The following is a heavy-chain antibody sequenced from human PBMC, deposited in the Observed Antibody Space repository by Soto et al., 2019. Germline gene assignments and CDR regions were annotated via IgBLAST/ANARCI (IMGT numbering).Heavy chain of an antibody. CDR2: TRQDGSQN. V-gene: IGHV3-7*03. CDR1: RVRFGNLW. J-gene: IGHJ4*02. CDR3: ARYPNPTVPGLPFDN. Sequence: QPCWCMRLSCVSCRVRFGNLWSSCVIQTQGKGLECVANTRQDGSQNHYVDSGKGRFTISRDNAKNSLYLQMNSLKAEDTAVYYCARYPNPTVPGLPFDNWGQGTVVTVSS. D-gene: IGHD6-19*01.